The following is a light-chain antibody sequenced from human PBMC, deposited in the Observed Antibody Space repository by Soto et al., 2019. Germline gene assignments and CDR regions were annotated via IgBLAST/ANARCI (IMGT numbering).Light chain of an antibody. CDR2: DVS. Sequence: QSVLTQPPSVSGSPGQSVTISCTGTSSDVGGYNRVSWYQQLPGKAPKLLIYDVSNRPSGGSTRFSGSKSGNTASLTISGLQAEDEADYYCTSYATGSAYVFGPGTKLTVL. CDR1: SSDVGGYNR. V-gene: IGLV2-18*02. J-gene: IGLJ1*01. CDR3: TSYATGSAYV.